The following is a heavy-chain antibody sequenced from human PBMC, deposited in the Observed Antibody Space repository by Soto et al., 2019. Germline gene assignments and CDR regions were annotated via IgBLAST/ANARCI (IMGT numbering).Heavy chain of an antibody. CDR2: ISYDGSNK. CDR3: ARDLDNWNDFNWFDP. D-gene: IGHD1-1*01. V-gene: IGHV3-30-3*01. CDR1: GFTFSSYA. J-gene: IGHJ5*02. Sequence: GSLRLSCAASGFTFSSYAMHWVRQAPGKGLEWVAVISYDGSNKYYADSVKGRFTISRDNSKNTMYMKMNSLRAEDTAVYYCARDLDNWNDFNWFDPWGQGT.